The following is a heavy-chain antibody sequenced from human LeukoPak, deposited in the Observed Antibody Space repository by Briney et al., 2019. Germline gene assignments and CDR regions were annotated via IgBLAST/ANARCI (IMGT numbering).Heavy chain of an antibody. CDR1: GFTFSSYT. CDR3: ARGTSAFDV. D-gene: IGHD1-1*01. CDR2: ISSSSNTI. V-gene: IGHV3-48*04. Sequence: GGSLRLSCAASGFTFSSYTMNWVRQAPWKGLEWLSYISSSSNTIHYADSVKGRFTISRDNAKNSLYLQMNSLRAEDTAVYYCARGTSAFDVWGQGTMVTVSS. J-gene: IGHJ3*01.